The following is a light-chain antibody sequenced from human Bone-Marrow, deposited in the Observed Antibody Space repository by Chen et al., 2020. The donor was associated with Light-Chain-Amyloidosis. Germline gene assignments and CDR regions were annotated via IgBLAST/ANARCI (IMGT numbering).Light chain of an antibody. V-gene: IGLV3-25*03. CDR1: DLPTKY. CDR3: QSADSSGTYEVI. CDR2: RDT. J-gene: IGLJ2*01. Sequence: YELTQPPSVSVSPGQTARITCSGDDLPTKYAYWYQQKPGQAPVLVIHRDTERPSGISERFSGSSSGTTATLTISGVQAEDEADYHCQSADSSGTYEVICGGGTKLTVL.